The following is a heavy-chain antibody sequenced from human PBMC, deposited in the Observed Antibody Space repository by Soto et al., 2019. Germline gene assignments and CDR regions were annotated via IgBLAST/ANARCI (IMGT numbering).Heavy chain of an antibody. CDR1: GFTVSSNY. D-gene: IGHD7-27*01. CDR2: IYSGGST. Sequence: GGSLRLSCAASGFTVSSNYMSWVRQAPGKGLEWVSDIYSGGSTYYTDSVKGRFTISRDNSKNTLYLQMNSLRAEDTAVYYCATGDLASRFDYWGQGTLVTVSS. V-gene: IGHV3-53*01. J-gene: IGHJ4*02. CDR3: ATGDLASRFDY.